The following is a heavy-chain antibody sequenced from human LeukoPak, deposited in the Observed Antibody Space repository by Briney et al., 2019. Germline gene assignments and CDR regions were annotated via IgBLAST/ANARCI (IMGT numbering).Heavy chain of an antibody. D-gene: IGHD3-22*01. J-gene: IGHJ4*02. CDR1: GYTFSSYD. Sequence: GASVNVSCKSSGYTFSSYDINWVRQATGQGLEWMGWMNPNSGNTGYAQKFQGRVTITRNTSISTAYMELSSLRSEDTAVYYCARGATYYYDNSGYSSGRELDSWGQGTLVSVSS. CDR2: MNPNSGNT. V-gene: IGHV1-8*03. CDR3: ARGATYYYDNSGYSSGRELDS.